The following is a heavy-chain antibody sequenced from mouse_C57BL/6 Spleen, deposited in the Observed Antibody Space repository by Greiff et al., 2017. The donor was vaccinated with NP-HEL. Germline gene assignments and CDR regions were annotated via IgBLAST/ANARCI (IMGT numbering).Heavy chain of an antibody. J-gene: IGHJ4*01. CDR3: TRWRDPGYAMDY. Sequence: VKLMESGAELVRPGASVTLSCKASGYTFTDYEMHWVKQTPVHGLEWIGAIDPETGGTAYNQKFKGKAILTADKSSSTAYMELRSLTSEDSAVYYCTRWRDPGYAMDYWGQGTSVTVSS. D-gene: IGHD3-3*01. V-gene: IGHV1-15*01. CDR1: GYTFTDYE. CDR2: IDPETGGT.